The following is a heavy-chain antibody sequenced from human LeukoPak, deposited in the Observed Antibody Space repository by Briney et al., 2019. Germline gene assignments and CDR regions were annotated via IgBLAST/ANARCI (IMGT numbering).Heavy chain of an antibody. D-gene: IGHD1-14*01. Sequence: GGSLRLSCAASGFTFSSYVMSWVRQAPGKGLEWVSVIYSGGTTYYADSVKGRFTISRDKSNNTLYLQMNSLRDEDTAVYYCAREGGLTEGGFDYWGQGTLVTVS. V-gene: IGHV3-53*01. CDR3: AREGGLTEGGFDY. CDR2: IYSGGTT. J-gene: IGHJ4*02. CDR1: GFTFSSYV.